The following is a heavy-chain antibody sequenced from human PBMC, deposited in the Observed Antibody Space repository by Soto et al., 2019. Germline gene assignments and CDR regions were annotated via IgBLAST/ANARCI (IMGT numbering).Heavy chain of an antibody. CDR3: VTDRDSSKAY. Sequence: PGGSLRLSCAASGFTFSNYWMNWVRQAPGKGLEWVANIKEDGSDKHYVDSVKGRFTISRDNPKNSLFLQMNSLRAEDTAVYYCVTDRDSSKAYWGQGTLVTVYS. V-gene: IGHV3-7*01. D-gene: IGHD4-4*01. CDR1: GFTFSNYW. J-gene: IGHJ4*02. CDR2: IKEDGSDK.